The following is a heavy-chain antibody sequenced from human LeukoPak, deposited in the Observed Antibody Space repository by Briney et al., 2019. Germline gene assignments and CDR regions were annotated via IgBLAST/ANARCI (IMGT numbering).Heavy chain of an antibody. CDR2: IYHSGST. CDR3: SRISDRGVGLRWIYWFDP. Sequence: SETLSLTCTVSGYSISSGYYWGWIRQPPGKGLEWIGSIYHSGSTYYNPSLKSRVTISVDTSKNQFSLKLSSVTAADTAVYYCSRISDRGVGLRWIYWFDPWGQGTLVTVSS. D-gene: IGHD4-23*01. V-gene: IGHV4-38-2*02. J-gene: IGHJ5*02. CDR1: GYSISSGYY.